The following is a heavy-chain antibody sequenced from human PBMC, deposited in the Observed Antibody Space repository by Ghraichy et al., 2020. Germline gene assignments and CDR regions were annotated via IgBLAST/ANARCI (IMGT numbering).Heavy chain of an antibody. Sequence: GGSLRLSCAASGFTFSSYYMSWVRQAPGKGLEWVANIKQDGSEKYYVDSVKGRFTISRDNAKNSLYLQMNSLRAEDTAVYYCARVGAELGTYDYWGQGTLGTGS. CDR2: IKQDGSEK. V-gene: IGHV3-7*03. CDR1: GFTFSSYY. CDR3: ARVGAELGTYDY. D-gene: IGHD1-26*01. J-gene: IGHJ4*02.